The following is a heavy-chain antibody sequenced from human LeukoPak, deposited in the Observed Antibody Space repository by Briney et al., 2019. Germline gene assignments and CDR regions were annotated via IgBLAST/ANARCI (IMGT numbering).Heavy chain of an antibody. V-gene: IGHV3-64*01. D-gene: IGHD5-24*01. CDR3: ARDRDGLDY. CDR2: ISNNGRST. CDR1: GFTFSSYP. J-gene: IGHJ4*02. Sequence: GGSLRLSCAASGFTFSSYPMHWVRQAPGKGLEYVSAISNNGRSTHYANSVKGRFTISRDNSKNTLHLQMGSLTTEDMAVYYCARDRDGLDYWGQGTLVTVSS.